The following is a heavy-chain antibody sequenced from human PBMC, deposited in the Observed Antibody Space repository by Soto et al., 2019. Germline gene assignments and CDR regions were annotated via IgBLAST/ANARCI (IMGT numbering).Heavy chain of an antibody. CDR1: GGSTSSYY. CDR3: ARRYGTTFDY. V-gene: IGHV4-59*01. CDR2: IYYSGST. D-gene: IGHD1-7*01. Sequence: SETLSLTCTVSGGSTSSYYWSWIRQPPGKGLEWIGYIYYSGSTNYNPSLKSRVTISVDTSKNQFSLKLSSVTAADTAVYYCARRYGTTFDYWGQGTLVTVSS. J-gene: IGHJ4*02.